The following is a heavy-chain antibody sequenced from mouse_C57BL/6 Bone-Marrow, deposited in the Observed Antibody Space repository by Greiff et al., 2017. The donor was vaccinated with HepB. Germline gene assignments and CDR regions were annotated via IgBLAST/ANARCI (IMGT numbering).Heavy chain of an antibody. Sequence: LQESGPELVKPGASVKISCKASGYAFSSSWMNWVKQRPGKGLEWIGRIYPGDGDTNYNGKFKGKATLTADKSSSTAYMQLSSLTSEDSAVYFCARRALLYDYFDYWGQGTTLTVSS. D-gene: IGHD2-12*01. V-gene: IGHV1-82*01. CDR2: IYPGDGDT. J-gene: IGHJ2*01. CDR1: GYAFSSSW. CDR3: ARRALLYDYFDY.